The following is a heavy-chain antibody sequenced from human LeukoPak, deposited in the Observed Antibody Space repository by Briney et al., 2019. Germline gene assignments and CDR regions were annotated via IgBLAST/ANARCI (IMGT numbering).Heavy chain of an antibody. CDR3: ARDSFTVPLDY. V-gene: IGHV1-46*01. CDR1: GYTFTSYY. CDR2: INPSGGST. J-gene: IGHJ4*02. Sequence: ASVKVSCKASGYTFTSYYMHWVRQAPGQGLEWMGIINPSGGSTSYAQKFQGRVTITADESTSTAYMELSSLRSEDTAVYYCARDSFTVPLDYWGQGTLVTVSS. D-gene: IGHD4-11*01.